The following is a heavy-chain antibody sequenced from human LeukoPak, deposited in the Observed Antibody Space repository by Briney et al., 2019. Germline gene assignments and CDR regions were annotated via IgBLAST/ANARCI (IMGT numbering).Heavy chain of an antibody. Sequence: SETLSLTCAVSGGSISSSNWWSWVRQPPGKGLEWIGYIYYSGSTYYNPSLKSRVTISVDTSKNQFSLKLSSVTAADTAVYYCARKDYYFDYWGQGTLVTVSS. CDR1: GGSISSSNW. CDR2: IYYSGST. J-gene: IGHJ4*02. V-gene: IGHV4-4*02. CDR3: ARKDYYFDY. D-gene: IGHD3/OR15-3a*01.